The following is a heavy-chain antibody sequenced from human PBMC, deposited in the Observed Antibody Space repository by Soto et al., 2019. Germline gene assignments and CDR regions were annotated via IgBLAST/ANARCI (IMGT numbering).Heavy chain of an antibody. CDR1: GGSFSGYY. D-gene: IGHD5-18*01. Sequence: PSETLSLTCAVYGGSFSGYYWSWIRQPPGKGLEWIGEINHSGSTNYNPSLKSRVTISVDTSKNQFSLKLSSVTAADTAVYYCARGPLVPAARRYSYGYGYCGQGTLVTVSS. CDR2: INHSGST. V-gene: IGHV4-34*01. CDR3: ARGPLVPAARRYSYGYGY. J-gene: IGHJ4*02.